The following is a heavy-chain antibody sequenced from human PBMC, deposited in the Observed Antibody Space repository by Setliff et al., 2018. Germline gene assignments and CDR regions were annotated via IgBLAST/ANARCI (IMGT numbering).Heavy chain of an antibody. J-gene: IGHJ4*01. V-gene: IGHV4-61*02. CDR1: SGSITSGSFY. CDR2: IHASGSP. Sequence: LSLTCTVSSGSITSGSFYWSWIRQPAGKKLEWIGRIHASGSPDYNPSFKSRVTISRDTSTNQFSLKLGSVTAADTAVYYCARERYFDWFFEDWGHGTLVTVSS. CDR3: ARERYFDWFFED. D-gene: IGHD3-9*01.